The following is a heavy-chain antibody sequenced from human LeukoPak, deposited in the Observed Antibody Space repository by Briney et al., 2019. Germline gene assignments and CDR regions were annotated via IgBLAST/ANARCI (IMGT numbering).Heavy chain of an antibody. Sequence: SQTLSLTCTVSGGSISSGGYYWSWIRQPPGKGLEWIGNIHYSGSTYYNPSLKSRVTISVDTPKNQFSLKLSSVTAADTAVYYCARRSGGSSKMDYWGQGTLVTVSS. D-gene: IGHD4-23*01. CDR1: GGSISSGGYY. CDR3: ARRSGGSSKMDY. CDR2: IHYSGST. J-gene: IGHJ4*02. V-gene: IGHV4-39*01.